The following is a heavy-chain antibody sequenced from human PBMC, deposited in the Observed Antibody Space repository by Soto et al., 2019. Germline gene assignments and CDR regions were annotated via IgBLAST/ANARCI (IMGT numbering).Heavy chain of an antibody. D-gene: IGHD6-19*01. V-gene: IGHV3-33*01. J-gene: IGHJ6*02. CDR1: GFTFSSYG. Sequence: SLRLSCAASGFTFSSYGMHWVRQAPGKGLEWVAVIWYDGSNKYYADSVKGRFTISRDNSKNTLYLQMNSLRAEDTAVYYCARDSSSGWYYYYYYGMDVWGPGPTVTVSS. CDR2: IWYDGSNK. CDR3: ARDSSSGWYYYYYYGMDV.